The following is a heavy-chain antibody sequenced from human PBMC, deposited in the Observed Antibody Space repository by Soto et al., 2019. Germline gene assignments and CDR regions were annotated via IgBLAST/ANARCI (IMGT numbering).Heavy chain of an antibody. CDR3: ARDRGYCSSTNCYVDAFDI. CDR2: ISYSGNT. CDR1: GGSISSYF. J-gene: IGHJ3*02. V-gene: IGHV4-59*01. D-gene: IGHD2-2*01. Sequence: QVQLQESGPGLVKPSETLSLTCTVSGGSISSYFWTWIRQPPGKGLELIGYISYSGNTNYNPSLKRRVTISVHTSKNQFSLKLSSVTAADTAVYYCARDRGYCSSTNCYVDAFDIWGQGTMFTVSS.